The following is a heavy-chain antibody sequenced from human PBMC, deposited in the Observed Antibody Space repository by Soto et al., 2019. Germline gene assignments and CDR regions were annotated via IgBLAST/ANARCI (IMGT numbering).Heavy chain of an antibody. CDR3: ARVSIFGVVIRPDYYYYGMDV. CDR2: IIPIFGTA. CDR1: GGTFSSYA. D-gene: IGHD3-3*01. J-gene: IGHJ6*02. V-gene: IGHV1-69*13. Sequence: SVKVSCKASGGTFSSYAISWVRQAPGQGLEWMGGIIPIFGTANYAQKFQGRVTITADESTSTAYMELSSLRSEDTAVYYCARVSIFGVVIRPDYYYYGMDVWGQGTTVTVAS.